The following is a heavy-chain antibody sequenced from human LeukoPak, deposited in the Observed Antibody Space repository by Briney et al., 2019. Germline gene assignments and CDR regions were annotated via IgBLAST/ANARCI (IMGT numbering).Heavy chain of an antibody. V-gene: IGHV3-23*01. D-gene: IGHD3-22*01. CDR2: ISGSGGST. CDR1: GFTVSSNY. Sequence: PGGSLRLSCAASGFTVSSNYMSWVRQAPGKGLEWVSAISGSGGSTYYADSVKGRFTISRDNSKNTLYLQMNSLRAEDTAVYYCAKLAYKSGYYYDSSGYYSFFQHWGQGTLVTVSS. CDR3: AKLAYKSGYYYDSSGYYSFFQH. J-gene: IGHJ1*01.